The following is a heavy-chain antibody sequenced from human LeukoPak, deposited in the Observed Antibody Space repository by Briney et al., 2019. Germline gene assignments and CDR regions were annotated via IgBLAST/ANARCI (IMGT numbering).Heavy chain of an antibody. V-gene: IGHV3-48*02. CDR2: ISNSSSTI. J-gene: IGHJ4*02. CDR3: ARGGYSYGRVDY. CDR1: GFTFSRYS. Sequence: QPGGSLRLSCAASGFTFSRYSMNWGRQAPGKGLEWLSYISNSSSTIYYADSVKGRFTISRDNAKNSLYLQMNSLRDEDTAVYYCARGGYSYGRVDYWGQGALVTVSS. D-gene: IGHD5-18*01.